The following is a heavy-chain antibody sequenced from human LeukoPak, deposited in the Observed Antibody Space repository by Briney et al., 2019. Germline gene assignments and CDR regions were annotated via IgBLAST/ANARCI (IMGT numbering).Heavy chain of an antibody. Sequence: ASVTVSCKASGYTFIAYYLYWVRQAPGQGLEWMGWINPNSGATNFAQKFQARVTMTRDTSISTAYMELTSLRSDDTAVYFCARDGASSSSFYLDYWGQGTLVTVSS. CDR1: GYTFIAYY. CDR2: INPNSGAT. D-gene: IGHD6-6*01. V-gene: IGHV1-2*02. CDR3: ARDGASSSSFYLDY. J-gene: IGHJ4*02.